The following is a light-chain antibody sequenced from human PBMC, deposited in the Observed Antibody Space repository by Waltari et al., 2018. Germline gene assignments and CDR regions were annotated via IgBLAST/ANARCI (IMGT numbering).Light chain of an antibody. CDR1: QSISSW. J-gene: IGKJ4*01. CDR3: QQYTSFSLT. V-gene: IGKV1-5*03. Sequence: DIQITQSPSSLSASIGDRATFTCRASQSISSWLAWYQQKPGKAPKLLISKASTLESGVPSRFSGSGSGTEFTLTISSLQPDDFATYYCQQYTSFSLTFGGGTTVEIK. CDR2: KAS.